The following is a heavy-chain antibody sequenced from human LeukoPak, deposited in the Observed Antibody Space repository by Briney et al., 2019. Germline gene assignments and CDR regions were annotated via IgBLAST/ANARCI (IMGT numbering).Heavy chain of an antibody. CDR1: GFTFSSYA. D-gene: IGHD6-19*01. Sequence: QPGRSLRLSCAASGFTFSSYAMHWVRQAPGKGLEWVAVISYDGSNKYYADSVKGRFTISRDNSKNTLYLQMNSLRAEDTAVYYWAINPISIAVAAYWGQGTLVTVSS. V-gene: IGHV3-30*04. CDR2: ISYDGSNK. CDR3: AINPISIAVAAY. J-gene: IGHJ4*02.